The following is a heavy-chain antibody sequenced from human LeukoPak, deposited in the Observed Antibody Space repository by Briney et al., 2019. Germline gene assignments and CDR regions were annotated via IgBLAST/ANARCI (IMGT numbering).Heavy chain of an antibody. V-gene: IGHV4-38-2*02. CDR1: GYSISSGYH. CDR2: IYHSGKT. J-gene: IGHJ5*02. Sequence: SETLSLTCAVPGYSISSGYHWGWIRQPPGKGLEWIGSIYHSGKTYYNPSLKSRLTISLDTSKKQFSLKLTSVTAADTAVYYCARDSPNGVVAVDVQEGFDPWGQGTLVTVSS. CDR3: ARDSPNGVVAVDVQEGFDP. D-gene: IGHD2-2*01.